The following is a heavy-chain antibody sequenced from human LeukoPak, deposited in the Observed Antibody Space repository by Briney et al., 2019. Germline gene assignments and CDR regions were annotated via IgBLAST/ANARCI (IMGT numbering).Heavy chain of an antibody. J-gene: IGHJ3*02. CDR2: IYSSGST. CDR1: GGSITSYY. D-gene: IGHD2-21*01. CDR3: ERQVPGDDAFDM. V-gene: IGHV4-4*07. Sequence: KPSETLSLTCTVSGGSITSYYWSSVRQPAGKGLEWIGRIYSSGSTNYNPSLESRVTMSVDTSKNQFSLKLYSVTAADTAEGYCERQVPGDDAFDMWGEGTMVSVSS.